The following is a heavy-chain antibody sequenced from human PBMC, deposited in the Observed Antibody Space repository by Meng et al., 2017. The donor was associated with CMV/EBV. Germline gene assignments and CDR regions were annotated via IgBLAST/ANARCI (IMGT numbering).Heavy chain of an antibody. CDR1: GGSISSYY. J-gene: IGHJ4*02. V-gene: IGHV4-4*07. CDR2: IYTSGST. Sequence: QVQLQDSVPGLVKPSETLSLTCIVSGGSISSYYWSWIRQPAGKGLEWIGRIYTSGSTNYNPSLKSRVTMSVDTSKNQFSLKLSSVTAADTAVYYCARHGDTAMVVGIDYWGQGTLVTVSS. CDR3: ARHGDTAMVVGIDY. D-gene: IGHD5-18*01.